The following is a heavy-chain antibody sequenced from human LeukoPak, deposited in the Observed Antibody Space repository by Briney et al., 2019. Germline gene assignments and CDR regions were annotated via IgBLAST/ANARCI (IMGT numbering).Heavy chain of an antibody. J-gene: IGHJ4*02. CDR2: INHSGST. CDR1: GGSFSGYY. D-gene: IGHD3-3*01. Sequence: SETLSLTCAVYGGSFSGYYWSWIRQTPGKGLEWIGEINHSGSTNYNPSLKSRVAISVDTSKNQFSLKLSSVAAADTAVYYCARLNDDFWSGYTIDYWGQGTLVTVSS. CDR3: ARLNDDFWSGYTIDY. V-gene: IGHV4-34*01.